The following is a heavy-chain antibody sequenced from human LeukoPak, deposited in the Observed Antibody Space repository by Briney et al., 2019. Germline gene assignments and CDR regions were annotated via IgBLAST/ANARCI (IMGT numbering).Heavy chain of an antibody. Sequence: ASVTVSCKASGYTFTSYAMNWVRQAPGQGLEWMGGINTNTGNPTYVQRFKGRFVFSLDTSISTAYLQISSLKYEDTAGSYGARVSRSRGEWLFDDWGQGTLVSVSS. D-gene: IGHD3-3*01. CDR3: ARVSRSRGEWLFDD. CDR1: GYTFTSYA. CDR2: INTNTGNP. J-gene: IGHJ4*02. V-gene: IGHV7-4-1*02.